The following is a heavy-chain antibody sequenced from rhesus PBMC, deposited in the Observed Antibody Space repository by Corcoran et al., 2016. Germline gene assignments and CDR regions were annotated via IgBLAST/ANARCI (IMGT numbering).Heavy chain of an antibody. D-gene: IGHD3-3*01. Sequence: QLQLQESGPGLVKPSETLSLTCAVSGGSISSNYWSWIRQPPGKGLEWIGRISGSGGSTDYNPSLKSRGTISTDTSKNQFSLKLSSVTAADTAVYYCARGSPITIFGLVISEYFDYWGQGVLVTVSS. CDR3: ARGSPITIFGLVISEYFDY. J-gene: IGHJ4*01. V-gene: IGHV4-173*01. CDR1: GGSISSNY. CDR2: ISGSGGST.